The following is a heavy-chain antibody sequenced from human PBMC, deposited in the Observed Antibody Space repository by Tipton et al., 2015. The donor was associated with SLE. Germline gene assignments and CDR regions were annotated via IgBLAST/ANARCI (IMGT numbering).Heavy chain of an antibody. CDR3: ARAGGEEAFDY. CDR2: ISYDGSNK. V-gene: IGHV3-30-3*01. Sequence: RSLRLSCAASGFTFSSYAMHWVRQAPGKGLEWVAVISYDGSNKYYADSVKGRFTISRDNSKNTLYLQMNSLRAEDTAVYYCARAGGEEAFDYWGQGTLVTVSS. J-gene: IGHJ4*02. CDR1: GFTFSSYA. D-gene: IGHD3-10*01.